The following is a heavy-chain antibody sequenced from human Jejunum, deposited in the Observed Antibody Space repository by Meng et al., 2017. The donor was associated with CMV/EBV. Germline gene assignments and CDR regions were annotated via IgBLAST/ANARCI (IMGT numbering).Heavy chain of an antibody. J-gene: IGHJ4*02. CDR3: ARGPGASTREGFDY. Sequence: VQRSQPAHVLVKHSESRSPTCTVSGGSVNNYYWSWIRQSAGKGLEWIGRFYSSDTYNYHPSLDSRVTMSLDTSKNQFSLNLRSVTAADTATYYCARGPGASTREGFDYWGLGTLVTVSS. CDR2: FYSSDTY. V-gene: IGHV4-4*07. D-gene: IGHD1-26*01. CDR1: GGSVNNYY.